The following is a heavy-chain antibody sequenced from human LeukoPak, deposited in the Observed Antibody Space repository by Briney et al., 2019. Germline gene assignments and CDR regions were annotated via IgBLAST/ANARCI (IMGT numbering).Heavy chain of an antibody. CDR3: AKDISVAAAEGGDFDY. CDR1: GFTFDDYA. J-gene: IGHJ4*02. CDR2: ISWNSGSI. D-gene: IGHD6-13*01. Sequence: GGSLRLSCAASGFTFDDYAMHWVRQTPGKGLEWVSSISWNSGSINYADSVKGRFTISRDNAKNSLYLQMNSLRPEDTALYYCAKDISVAAAEGGDFDYLGQGTLVTVSA. V-gene: IGHV3-9*01.